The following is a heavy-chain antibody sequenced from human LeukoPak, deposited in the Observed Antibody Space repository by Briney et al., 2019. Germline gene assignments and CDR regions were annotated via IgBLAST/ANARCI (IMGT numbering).Heavy chain of an antibody. CDR3: ATPYSGGYRGLDI. V-gene: IGHV4-39*01. CDR2: IYYSGST. Sequence: KTSETLSLTCTVSGGSISSNKYYWGWIRQPPGKGLEWIGSIYYSGSTYYNPTLKSRVTIFVDTSKNQFSLKLSSVTAADTAVYYCATPYSGGYRGLDIWGQGTMVTVSS. J-gene: IGHJ3*02. D-gene: IGHD1-26*01. CDR1: GGSISSNKYY.